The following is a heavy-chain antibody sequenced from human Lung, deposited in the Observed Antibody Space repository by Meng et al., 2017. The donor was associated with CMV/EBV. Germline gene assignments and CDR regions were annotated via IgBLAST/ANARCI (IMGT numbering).Heavy chain of an antibody. CDR2: IFYSGST. J-gene: IGHJ5*02. CDR3: ARDVAVTYNWFDP. D-gene: IGHD2-21*02. CDR1: GGSIAGSSYY. V-gene: IGHV4-39*07. Sequence: SETLSLTCTVSGGSIAGSSYYWGWIRQPPGKGLQWIGSIFYSGSTYYNPSVKSRVNISIDTSKNQVSLKLSSVTAADTAVYYCARDVAVTYNWFDPWGQGILVTVSS.